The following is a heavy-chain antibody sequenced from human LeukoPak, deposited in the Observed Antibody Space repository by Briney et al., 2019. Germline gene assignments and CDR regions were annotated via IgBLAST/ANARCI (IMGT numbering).Heavy chain of an antibody. D-gene: IGHD6-19*01. V-gene: IGHV3-7*01. CDR1: GFTFSSYW. J-gene: IGHJ6*02. Sequence: GGSLRLSCAASGFTFSSYWMSWVRQAPGKGLEWVANIKQDGSEKYYVDSVKGGFTISRDNAKNSLYLQMNSLRAEDTAVYYCARDMLDHSSGWYYYYGMDVWGQGATVTVSS. CDR2: IKQDGSEK. CDR3: ARDMLDHSSGWYYYYGMDV.